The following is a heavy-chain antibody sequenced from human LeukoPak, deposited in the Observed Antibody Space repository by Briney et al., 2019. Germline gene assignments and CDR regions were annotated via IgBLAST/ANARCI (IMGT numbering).Heavy chain of an antibody. CDR1: GITFSKYG. V-gene: IGHV3-53*01. CDR2: IYSGGST. CDR3: ARDLLLGGYYYYYMDV. D-gene: IGHD1-26*01. Sequence: GGSLRLSCAASGITFSKYGMSWVRQAPGKGLEWVSVIYSGGSTYYADSVKGRFTISRDNSKNTLYLQMNSLRAEDTAVYYCARDLLLGGYYYYYMDVWGKGTTVTVSS. J-gene: IGHJ6*03.